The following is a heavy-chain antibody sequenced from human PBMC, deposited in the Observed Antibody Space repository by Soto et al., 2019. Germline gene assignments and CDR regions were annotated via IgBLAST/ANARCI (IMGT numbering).Heavy chain of an antibody. J-gene: IGHJ3*02. CDR2: IYDSGST. V-gene: IGHV4-59*01. D-gene: IGHD4-17*01. CDR3: ARRYGYAFDI. CDR1: GGSISSYC. Sequence: PSETLSLTCTVSGGSISSYCWSWIRQPPGKGLEWIGYIYDSGSTNYNPSLKSRVTISVDTSKNQFSLKLSSVTAADTAVYYCARRYGYAFDIWGQGTMVTVSS.